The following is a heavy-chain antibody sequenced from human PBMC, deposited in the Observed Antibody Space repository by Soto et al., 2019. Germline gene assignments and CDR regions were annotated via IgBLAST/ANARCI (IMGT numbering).Heavy chain of an antibody. CDR1: GYTFTSYD. CDR3: VRAPVHYGDKGGLLYYYYGMDV. D-gene: IGHD4-17*01. J-gene: IGHJ6*02. V-gene: IGHV1-8*01. Sequence: ASVKVSCKASGYTFTSYDINWVRQATGQGLEWMGWMNPNSGNTGYAQKFQGRVTMTRNTSISTAYMELSSLRSEDTAVYYCVRAPVHYGDKGGLLYYYYGMDVWGQGTTVTVSS. CDR2: MNPNSGNT.